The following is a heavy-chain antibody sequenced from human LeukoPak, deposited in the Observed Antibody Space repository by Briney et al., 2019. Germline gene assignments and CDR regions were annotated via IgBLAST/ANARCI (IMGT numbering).Heavy chain of an antibody. CDR1: SGSISTSNYY. CDR3: ARRVFRSGSYYNRAIHWFDP. V-gene: IGHV4-39*07. J-gene: IGHJ5*02. Sequence: SETLSLTCTVSSGSISTSNYYWSWIRQPPGKGLEWIGEINHSGSTNYNPSLKSRVTISVDTSKNQFSLKLSSVTAADTAVYYCARRVFRSGSYYNRAIHWFDPWGQGTLVAVSS. CDR2: INHSGST. D-gene: IGHD3-10*01.